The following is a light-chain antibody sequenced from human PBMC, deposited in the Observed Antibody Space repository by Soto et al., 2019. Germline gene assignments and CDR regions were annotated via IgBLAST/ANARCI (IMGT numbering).Light chain of an antibody. V-gene: IGKV3-11*01. Sequence: EIVLTQSPATLSLSPGERATLSCRASQSVSSYLAWYQQKPGQAPRLLIYDASNRATGIPARFSGRGSGTDFTLTISSLEPEHFAVYYCQQRSNWPPGYTFGQGTKLEIK. CDR3: QQRSNWPPGYT. J-gene: IGKJ2*01. CDR1: QSVSSY. CDR2: DAS.